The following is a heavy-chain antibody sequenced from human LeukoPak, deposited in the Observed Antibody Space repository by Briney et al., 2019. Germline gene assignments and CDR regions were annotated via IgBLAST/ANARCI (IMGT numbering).Heavy chain of an antibody. CDR1: GFTSRFSFSSYD. V-gene: IGHV3-21*01. D-gene: IGHD3-16*01. CDR2: ISSESSFI. J-gene: IGHJ5*01. CDR3: AKDAYGVAQNTFDS. Sequence: PGGSLRLSCAASGFTSRFSFSSYDMNWVRQAPGKGLEWISFISSESSFISYADSVKGRFTISRDNAKSSLYLQMNSLRAEDTAVYYCAKDAYGVAQNTFDSWGQGNLVTVSS.